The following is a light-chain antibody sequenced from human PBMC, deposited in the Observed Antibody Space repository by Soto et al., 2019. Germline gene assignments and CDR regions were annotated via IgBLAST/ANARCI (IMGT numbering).Light chain of an antibody. Sequence: EIVLTQSPATLSLSPGERATLSCRASQSVSSYLAWYQQKPGQAPRLLIYDASNRATGIPARFSGSGSGTDFTLTISSLEPEDFAVYYCQQRSNWPPFFTFGPGTNVDIK. J-gene: IGKJ3*01. CDR3: QQRSNWPPFFT. CDR2: DAS. V-gene: IGKV3-11*01. CDR1: QSVSSY.